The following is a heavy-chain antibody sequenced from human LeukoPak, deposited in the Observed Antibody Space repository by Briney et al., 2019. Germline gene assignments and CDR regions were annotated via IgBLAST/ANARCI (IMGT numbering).Heavy chain of an antibody. CDR2: ISGSGGGT. Sequence: GGSLRLSCAASGFTSSSYAMSWVRQAPGKGLEWVSGISGSGGGTYYADSVKGRFTISRDNSENTLYLQMNSLRAEDTAMYYCARSIREGRHGMDVWGQGTTVTVSS. V-gene: IGHV3-23*01. CDR3: ARSIREGRHGMDV. J-gene: IGHJ6*02. CDR1: GFTSSSYA. D-gene: IGHD2-21*01.